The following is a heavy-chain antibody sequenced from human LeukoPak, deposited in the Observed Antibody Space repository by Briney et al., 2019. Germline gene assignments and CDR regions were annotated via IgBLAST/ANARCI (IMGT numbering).Heavy chain of an antibody. CDR2: MNPNSGNT. J-gene: IGHJ6*03. CDR3: ARGGEPSSPYYYYYYMDV. D-gene: IGHD6-6*01. Sequence: ASVKVSCKASGYTFTSYDINWVRQATGQGLEWMGWMNPNSGNTGYAQKFQGRVTITRNTSISTAYMELSSLRSEDTAVYYCARGGEPSSPYYYYYYMDVWGKGTTVTVSS. V-gene: IGHV1-8*03. CDR1: GYTFTSYD.